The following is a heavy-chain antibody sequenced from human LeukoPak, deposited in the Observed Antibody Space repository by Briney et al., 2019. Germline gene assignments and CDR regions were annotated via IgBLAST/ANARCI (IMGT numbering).Heavy chain of an antibody. V-gene: IGHV4-59*12. J-gene: IGHJ6*02. CDR3: ARDGSIRGYYYGMDV. D-gene: IGHD1-26*01. CDR1: GGSISSYY. CDR2: IYHSGST. Sequence: SETLSLTCTVSGGSISSYYWSWIRQPPGKGLEWIGYIYHSGSTYYNPSLKSRVTISVDRSKNQFSLKLSSVTAADTAVYYCARDGSIRGYYYGMDVWGQGTTVTVSS.